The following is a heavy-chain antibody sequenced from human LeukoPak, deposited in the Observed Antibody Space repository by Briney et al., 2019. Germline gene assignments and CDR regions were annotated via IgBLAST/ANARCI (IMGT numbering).Heavy chain of an antibody. D-gene: IGHD2-2*01. CDR1: GYTFTSYG. V-gene: IGHV1-18*04. CDR3: ARKYCSSTSCYGGNAFDI. J-gene: IGHJ3*02. Sequence: ASVTVSCKASGYTFTSYGISWVRQAPGQGLEWMGWISAYNGNTNYAQTLQGRVTMTTDTSTSTAYMELRSLRSDDTAVYYCARKYCSSTSCYGGNAFDIWGQETMVTVSS. CDR2: ISAYNGNT.